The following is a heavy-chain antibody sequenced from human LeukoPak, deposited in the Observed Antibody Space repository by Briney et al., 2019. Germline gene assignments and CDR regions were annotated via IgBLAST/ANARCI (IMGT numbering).Heavy chain of an antibody. CDR1: GFTFSTSW. J-gene: IGHJ4*02. D-gene: IGHD3-10*01. V-gene: IGHV3-74*01. CDR3: TTDRYYFPSGSYLTSYDN. Sequence: GGSLRLSCAASGFTFSTSWMHWVRQTPGKGLVWVSRINSDGSSTSYADSVKGRFTISRDNAKNTLYLQMNSLRAEDTAVYYCTTDRYYFPSGSYLTSYDNWGQGTLVTVSS. CDR2: INSDGSST.